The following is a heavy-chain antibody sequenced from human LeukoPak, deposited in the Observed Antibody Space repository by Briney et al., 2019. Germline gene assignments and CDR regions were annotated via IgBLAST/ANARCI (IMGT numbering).Heavy chain of an antibody. D-gene: IGHD3-10*02. J-gene: IGHJ6*04. CDR1: GFTFGSYW. V-gene: IGHV3-7*01. CDR3: AELGITMIGGV. Sequence: PGGSLRLSCVASGFTFGSYWMSWVRQAPGKGLEWVANIKQDRSQQYYVDSVKGRFTISRDNAKNSLYLQMNSLRAEDTAVYYCAELGITMIGGVWGKGTTVTISS. CDR2: IKQDRSQQ.